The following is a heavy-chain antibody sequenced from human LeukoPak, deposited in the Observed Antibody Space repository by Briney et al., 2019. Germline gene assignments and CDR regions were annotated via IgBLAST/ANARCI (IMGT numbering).Heavy chain of an antibody. D-gene: IGHD5-12*01. CDR3: ARGGYHFDY. J-gene: IGHJ4*02. Sequence: GGSLRLSCAVSGFTFSSYWMSWVRQAPGKGLEWVANIKQDGSEKYYVDSVKGRFTISRDNAKNSLYLQMNSLRAEDTAVYYCARGGYHFDYWGQGTLVTVSS. CDR2: IKQDGSEK. CDR1: GFTFSSYW. V-gene: IGHV3-7*03.